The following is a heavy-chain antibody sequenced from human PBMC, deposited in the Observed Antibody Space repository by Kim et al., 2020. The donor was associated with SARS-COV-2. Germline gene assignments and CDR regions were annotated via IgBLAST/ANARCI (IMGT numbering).Heavy chain of an antibody. CDR2: ISSSSYI. CDR1: GFTFSSYS. CDR3: ARADDPHRFGVALY. V-gene: IGHV3-21*01. Sequence: GGSLRLSCAASGFTFSSYSMNWVRQAPGKGLEWVSSISSSSYIYYADSVKGRFTISRDNAKNSLYLQMNSLRAEDTAVYYCARADDPHRFGVALYWGQGTLVTVSS. J-gene: IGHJ4*02. D-gene: IGHD3-3*01.